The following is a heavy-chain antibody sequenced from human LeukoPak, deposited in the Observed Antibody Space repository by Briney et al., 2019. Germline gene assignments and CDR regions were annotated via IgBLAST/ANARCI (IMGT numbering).Heavy chain of an antibody. V-gene: IGHV3-7*01. CDR2: IKQDGSEK. D-gene: IGHD6-19*01. CDR1: GFTFSSYA. CDR3: ARDLRSGWYYY. J-gene: IGHJ4*02. Sequence: PGGSLRLSCAASGFTFSSYAMSWVRQAPGKGLEWVANIKQDGSEKYYVDSVKGRFTISRDNAKSSLYLQMNSLRAEDTAVYYCARDLRSGWYYYWGQGTLVTVSS.